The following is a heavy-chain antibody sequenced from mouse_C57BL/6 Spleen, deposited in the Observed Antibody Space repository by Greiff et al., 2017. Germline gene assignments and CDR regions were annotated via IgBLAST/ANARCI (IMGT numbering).Heavy chain of an antibody. CDR2: ISYDGSN. CDR1: GYSITSGYY. Sequence: DVQLVESGPGLVKPSQSLSLTCSVTGYSITSGYYWNWIRQFPGNKLEWMGYISYDGSNNYNPSLKNRISITRDTSKNQFFLKLNSVTTEDTATYYCARFDDYDQAWFAYWGPGTLVTVST. CDR3: ARFDDYDQAWFAY. J-gene: IGHJ3*01. V-gene: IGHV3-6*01. D-gene: IGHD2-4*01.